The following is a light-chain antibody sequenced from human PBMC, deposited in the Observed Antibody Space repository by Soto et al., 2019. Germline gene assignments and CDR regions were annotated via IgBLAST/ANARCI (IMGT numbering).Light chain of an antibody. Sequence: EIVLTQSPGTLSLSPGERATLSCRASQSVRSSYLAWYQRKPGQAPRLLIYGASSRATGLPDRFSGSGSGTGFSLPISRLEPEDFAGYYCQQDGSSTLTFGGGTKVEIK. CDR3: QQDGSSTLT. CDR2: GAS. V-gene: IGKV3-20*01. CDR1: QSVRSSY. J-gene: IGKJ4*01.